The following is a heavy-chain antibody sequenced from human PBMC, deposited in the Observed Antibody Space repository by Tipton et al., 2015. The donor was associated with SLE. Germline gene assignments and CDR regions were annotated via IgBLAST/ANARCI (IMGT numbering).Heavy chain of an antibody. J-gene: IGHJ3*01. D-gene: IGHD3-10*01. V-gene: IGHV4-39*07. CDR1: GDSIRSRSFY. CDR3: ARHRGYDYYGSGSNRPFDV. Sequence: PGLVKPSETLSVTCTVSGDSIRSRSFYWDWMRQTPGKGLEWIGNIHYTGDTYYNPSLRGRVTISVDTSRNHFSLKLTSVTAADTAVYYCARHRGYDYYGSGSNRPFDVWGQGTMVTVSS. CDR2: IHYTGDT.